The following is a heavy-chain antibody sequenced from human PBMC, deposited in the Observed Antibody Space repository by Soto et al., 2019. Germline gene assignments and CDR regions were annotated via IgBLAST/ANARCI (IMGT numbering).Heavy chain of an antibody. J-gene: IGHJ4*02. CDR1: GGSISSSNW. Sequence: SETLSLTCAVSGGSISSSNWWSWVRQPPGKGLEWIGEIYHSGSTNYNPSLKSRVTISVDKSKNQFSLKLSSVTAADTAVYYCARDRAVGSPQIDYWGQGTLVTVSS. CDR3: ARDRAVGSPQIDY. V-gene: IGHV4-4*02. D-gene: IGHD1-26*01. CDR2: IYHSGST.